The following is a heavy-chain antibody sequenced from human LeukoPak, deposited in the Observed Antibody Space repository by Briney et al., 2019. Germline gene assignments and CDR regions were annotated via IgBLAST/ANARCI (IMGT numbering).Heavy chain of an antibody. CDR3: TTDSLGEMATIIHLYYFDY. Sequence: GGSLRLSCAASGFTFSNAWMSWVRQAPGKGLEWVGRIKSKTDGGTTDHAAPVKGRFTISRDDSKNTLYLQMNSLKTEDTAVYYCTTDSLGEMATIIHLYYFDYWGQGTLVTVSS. V-gene: IGHV3-15*01. D-gene: IGHD5-24*01. CDR2: IKSKTDGGTT. J-gene: IGHJ4*02. CDR1: GFTFSNAW.